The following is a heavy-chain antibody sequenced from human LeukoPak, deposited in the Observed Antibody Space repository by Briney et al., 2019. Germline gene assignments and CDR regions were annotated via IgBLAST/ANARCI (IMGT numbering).Heavy chain of an antibody. Sequence: GGSLRLSCTASGFTFSDYTMSWIRQAPGKGLEWVSYISSDGSTIYYADSVKGRFTSSRDNAKNSLYLQMNSLRAEDTAVYYCESDPQGFRYDRSGLWGQGTLVTVSS. CDR1: GFTFSDYT. V-gene: IGHV3-11*01. CDR3: ESDPQGFRYDRSGL. J-gene: IGHJ4*02. D-gene: IGHD3-22*01. CDR2: ISSDGSTI.